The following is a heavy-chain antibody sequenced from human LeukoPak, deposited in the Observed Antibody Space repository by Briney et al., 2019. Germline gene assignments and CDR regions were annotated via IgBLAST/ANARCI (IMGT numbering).Heavy chain of an antibody. Sequence: SETLSLTCTVSGYSISSHYYWGWIRQPPGKGLEWIGIIYHSGTTYYNPSLKSRVTISVDTSKNQFSLNLSSVTAADTAVYYCARVYSGYDYYYYYYMDVWGKGTTVTISS. D-gene: IGHD5-12*01. CDR3: ARVYSGYDYYYYYYMDV. V-gene: IGHV4-38-2*02. CDR2: IYHSGTT. J-gene: IGHJ6*03. CDR1: GYSISSHYY.